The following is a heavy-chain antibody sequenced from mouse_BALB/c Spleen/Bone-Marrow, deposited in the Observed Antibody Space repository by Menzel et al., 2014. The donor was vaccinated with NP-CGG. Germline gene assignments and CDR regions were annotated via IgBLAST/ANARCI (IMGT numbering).Heavy chain of an antibody. CDR3: ARIYYYGRGYFDY. J-gene: IGHJ2*01. CDR1: GFNIKDTY. Sequence: DVHLVESGAKLVKPGASVKLSCTASGFNIKDTYMHWVKQRPEQGLEWIGRIDPANGNTKYDPKFQGKATITADTSSNTAYLQLSSLTSEDTAVYYCARIYYYGRGYFDYWGQGTTLTVSS. V-gene: IGHV14-3*02. CDR2: IDPANGNT. D-gene: IGHD1-1*01.